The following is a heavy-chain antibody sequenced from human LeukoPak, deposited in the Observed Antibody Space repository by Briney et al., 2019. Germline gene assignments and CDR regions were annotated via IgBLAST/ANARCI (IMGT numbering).Heavy chain of an antibody. D-gene: IGHD4-17*01. CDR2: ISSNGGST. V-gene: IGHV3-64*01. CDR1: GFTFSSNA. J-gene: IGHJ4*02. Sequence: GGSLRLSCAASGFTFSSNAMHWVRQAPGKGLEYVSAISSNGGSTYYANSVKGRFTISRDNSKNTLYLQMGSLRAEDMAVYYCARDGGTVTPYFDYWGQGTLVTVSS. CDR3: ARDGGTVTPYFDY.